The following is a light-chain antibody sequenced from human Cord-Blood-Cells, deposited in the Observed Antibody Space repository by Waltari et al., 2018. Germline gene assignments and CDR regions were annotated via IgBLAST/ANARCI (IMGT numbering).Light chain of an antibody. V-gene: IGLV2-14*01. CDR2: YVS. CDR1: SSDVGGYNY. Sequence: QSALTQPASVSGSPGQSLTISCTGTSSDVGGYNYVSWYQQHPGKDPNLMIYYVSNRPAGVSNRFSGSKSGNTASLTISGLQAEDEADYYCSSYTSSSVVVGGGTKLTVL. J-gene: IGLJ2*01. CDR3: SSYTSSSVV.